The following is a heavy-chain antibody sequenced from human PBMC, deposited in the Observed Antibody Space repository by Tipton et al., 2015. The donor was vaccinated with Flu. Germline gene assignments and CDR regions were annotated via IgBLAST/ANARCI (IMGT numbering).Heavy chain of an antibody. V-gene: IGHV1-69*12. CDR3: ASGPRIGGPPKRLYLNL. D-gene: IGHD3-16*01. CDR1: GGTFDTYA. Sequence: QVQLVQSGAEVKKPGSSVRVSCKASGGTFDTYAINWVRLAPGQGLEWIGGIIPMFDTFGTTNYAQRFQDRVTITADESTSTAFMELSGLRSDDTAVYYCASGPRIGGPPKRLYLNLWGRGTLVTVSS. J-gene: IGHJ2*01. CDR2: IIPMFDTFGTT.